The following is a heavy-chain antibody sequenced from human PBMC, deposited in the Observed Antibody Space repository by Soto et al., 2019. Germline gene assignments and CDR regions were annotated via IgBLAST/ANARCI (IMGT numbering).Heavy chain of an antibody. CDR1: GYTFTSYA. V-gene: IGHV1-3*01. Sequence: ALVKVSCKASGYTFTSYAMHWVRQAPGQRLEWMGWINAGNGNTKYSQKFQGRVTITRDTSASTAYMELSSLRSEDTAVYYCARAWVVVTAPDYWGQGTLVTVS. CDR3: ARAWVVVTAPDY. D-gene: IGHD2-21*02. CDR2: INAGNGNT. J-gene: IGHJ4*02.